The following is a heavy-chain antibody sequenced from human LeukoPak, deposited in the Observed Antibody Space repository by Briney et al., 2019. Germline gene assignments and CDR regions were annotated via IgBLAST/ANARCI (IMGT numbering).Heavy chain of an antibody. J-gene: IGHJ4*02. Sequence: SGGSLRLSCVASGFTFRSYGMHWVRQAPGKGLEWVAIIWYDGSDKYYADSVKGRFTISRDNSRNTLYLQMNSLRAEDTAVYYCARDLGSSGFFDYWGQGTLVTVSS. CDR3: ARDLGSSGFFDY. CDR2: IWYDGSDK. D-gene: IGHD6-19*01. V-gene: IGHV3-33*01. CDR1: GFTFRSYG.